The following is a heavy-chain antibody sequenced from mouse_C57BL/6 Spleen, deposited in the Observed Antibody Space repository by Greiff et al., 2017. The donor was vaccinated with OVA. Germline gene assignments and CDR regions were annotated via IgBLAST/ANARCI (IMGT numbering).Heavy chain of an antibody. CDR1: GYTFTDYE. D-gene: IGHD1-1*01. Sequence: VKLMESGAELVRPGASVTLSCKASGYTFTDYEMHWVKQTPVHGLEWIGAIDPETGGTAYNQKFKGKAILTADKSSSTAYMELRSLTSEDSAVYYCTRGGSSLYAMDYWGQGTSVTVSS. CDR3: TRGGSSLYAMDY. J-gene: IGHJ4*01. V-gene: IGHV1-15*01. CDR2: IDPETGGT.